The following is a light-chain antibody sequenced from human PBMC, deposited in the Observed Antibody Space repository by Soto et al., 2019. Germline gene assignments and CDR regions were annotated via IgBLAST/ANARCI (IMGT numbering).Light chain of an antibody. J-gene: IGKJ1*01. V-gene: IGKV1-5*03. CDR1: QSISSW. CDR2: KAT. Sequence: DIQMTQSPSTLSASIGDRVTITCRASQSISSWLAWYQQKPGKAPKLLIYKATSSESGVSSRFSGSGSGTVFSITISSLQPDDSATYYCQQYKSYWTFGQVTKVEIK. CDR3: QQYKSYWT.